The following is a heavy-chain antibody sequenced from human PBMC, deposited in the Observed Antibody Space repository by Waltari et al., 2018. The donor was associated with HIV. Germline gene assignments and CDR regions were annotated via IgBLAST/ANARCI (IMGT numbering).Heavy chain of an antibody. J-gene: IGHJ4*02. CDR3: TTEGLRND. Sequence: EVQLVESGGGLVKPGGSLRLSCAASGFTFINAWMTWVRQAPGKGLEGVGGIKSKSDGGTTDYVAPVKGRFIISRDDSKNTLYLQMNSLKIEDTAVYYCTTEGLRNDWGQGTLVTVSS. CDR2: IKSKSDGGTT. CDR1: GFTFINAW. D-gene: IGHD4-17*01. V-gene: IGHV3-15*01.